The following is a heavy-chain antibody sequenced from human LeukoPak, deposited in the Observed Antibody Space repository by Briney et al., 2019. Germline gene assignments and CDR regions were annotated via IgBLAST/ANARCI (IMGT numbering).Heavy chain of an antibody. CDR3: ARDLGYGDYVRWFDP. CDR1: GGSISSYY. D-gene: IGHD4-17*01. Sequence: TETLSLTCTVSGGSISSYYWSWIRQPAGKGLEWIGRIYTSGSTNYNPSLKSRVTMSVDTSKNQFSLKLSSVTAADTAVYYCARDLGYGDYVRWFDPWGQGTLVTVSS. V-gene: IGHV4-4*07. CDR2: IYTSGST. J-gene: IGHJ5*02.